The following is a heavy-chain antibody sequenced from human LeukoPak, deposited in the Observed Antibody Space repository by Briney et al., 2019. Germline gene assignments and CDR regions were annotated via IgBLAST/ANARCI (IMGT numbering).Heavy chain of an antibody. Sequence: PGGSLRLSCAASGFTFGSYSMNWVRQAPGKGLEWVSSISSSSSYIYYADSVKGRFTISRDNAKNSLYLQMNSLRAEDTAVYYCARDRYCSGGSCYIWFDPWGQGTLVTVSS. CDR3: ARDRYCSGGSCYIWFDP. D-gene: IGHD2-15*01. J-gene: IGHJ5*02. CDR2: ISSSSSYI. V-gene: IGHV3-21*01. CDR1: GFTFGSYS.